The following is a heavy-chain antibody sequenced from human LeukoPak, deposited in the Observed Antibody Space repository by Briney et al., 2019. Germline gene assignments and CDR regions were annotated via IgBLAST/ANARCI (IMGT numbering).Heavy chain of an antibody. CDR1: DDSFSSHY. CDR3: ARDLVTATKGFDI. J-gene: IGHJ3*02. V-gene: IGHV4-59*11. CDR2: ISYIGST. D-gene: IGHD4-17*01. Sequence: TSETLSLTCAVSDDSFSSHYWTWIRQPPGKGLEWIGYISYIGSTNYNPSLKSRVTISIDTSKNQFSLKPSSVTAADTAVYYCARDLVTATKGFDIWGQGTMVSVSS.